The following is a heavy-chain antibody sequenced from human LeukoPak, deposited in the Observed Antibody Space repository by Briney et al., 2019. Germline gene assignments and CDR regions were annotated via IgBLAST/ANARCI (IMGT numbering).Heavy chain of an antibody. CDR3: ARRRGYSSGWNAHTNYFDY. CDR2: INHSEST. D-gene: IGHD6-19*01. CDR1: GGSFSGYY. Sequence: PSETLSLTCAVYGGSFSGYYWSWIRQPPGKGLEWIGEINHSESTNYNPSLKSRVTISVDTSKNQFSLKLSSVTAADTAVYYCARRRGYSSGWNAHTNYFDYWGQGTLVTVSS. V-gene: IGHV4-34*01. J-gene: IGHJ4*02.